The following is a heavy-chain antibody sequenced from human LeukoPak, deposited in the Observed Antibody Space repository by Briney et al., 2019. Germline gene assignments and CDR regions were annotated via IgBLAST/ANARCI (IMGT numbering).Heavy chain of an antibody. CDR3: ARDQLRIRTPTGY. V-gene: IGHV1-2*02. CDR1: GYTFTGYY. CDR2: INPNSGGT. D-gene: IGHD1-1*01. J-gene: IGHJ4*02. Sequence: GASVKVSCKASGYTFTGYYMHWVRQAPGQGLEWMGWINPNSGGTNYAQKFQGRVTMTRDTSISTAYMELSRLRSDDMAVYYCARDQLRIRTPTGYWGQGTLVTVSS.